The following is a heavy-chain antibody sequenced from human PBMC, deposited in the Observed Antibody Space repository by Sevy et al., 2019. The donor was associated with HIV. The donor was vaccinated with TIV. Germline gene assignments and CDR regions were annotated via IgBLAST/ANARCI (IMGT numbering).Heavy chain of an antibody. CDR3: ARGGGAVDNGMDV. D-gene: IGHD2-21*01. CDR2: IIPLFDTP. V-gene: IGHV1-69*13. Sequence: ASVKVSCKASGGTLSFNVYAINWVRQAPGQGLEWVGGIIPLFDTPNYAQKFLDRVTISAYESTSTAYMELSSLRSEDTAVYYCARGGGAVDNGMDVWGQGTTVTVSS. J-gene: IGHJ6*02. CDR1: GGTLSFNVYA.